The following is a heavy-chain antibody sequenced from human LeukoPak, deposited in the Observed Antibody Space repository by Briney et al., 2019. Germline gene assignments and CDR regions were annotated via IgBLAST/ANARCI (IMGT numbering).Heavy chain of an antibody. V-gene: IGHV1-2*02. CDR3: ANNMVQGDITPVVY. J-gene: IGHJ4*02. CDR1: GYTFTGYY. CDR2: INPNSGGT. D-gene: IGHD3-10*01. Sequence: ASVKVSCKASGYTFTGYYMHWVRQAPGQGLEWMGWINPNSGGTNYAQKFQGRVTMTRDTSISTAYMELSRLRSDDTAVYYCANNMVQGDITPVVYWGQGALVTVSS.